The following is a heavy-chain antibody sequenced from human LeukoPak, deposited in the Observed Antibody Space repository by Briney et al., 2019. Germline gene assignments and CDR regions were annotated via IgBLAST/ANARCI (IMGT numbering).Heavy chain of an antibody. D-gene: IGHD6-25*01. V-gene: IGHV1-18*04. CDR1: GYMFTTYG. Sequence: AAVKVSCKTSGYMFTTYGITWVRQAPGQGLQWMGWISAHSGNTKYAEKFQGRVTLTTDTSTRTGYLELGSLTSDDTAVYYCARDLSSGGWTLEFDYWGQGTQVTVAS. J-gene: IGHJ4*02. CDR3: ARDLSSGGWTLEFDY. CDR2: ISAHSGNT.